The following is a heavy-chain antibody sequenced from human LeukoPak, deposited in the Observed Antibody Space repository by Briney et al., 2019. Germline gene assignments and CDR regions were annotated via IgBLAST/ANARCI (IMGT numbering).Heavy chain of an antibody. J-gene: IGHJ6*03. CDR3: ARVYSNLRGEDYYYYYMDV. Sequence: ASVKVSCKASGYTFTSYAMNWVRQAPGQGLEWMGWINTNTGNPTYAQGFTGRFVFSLDTSVSTAYLQISSLKAEDTAVYYCARVYSNLRGEDYYYYYMDVWGKGTTVTVSS. CDR2: INTNTGNP. CDR1: GYTFTSYA. V-gene: IGHV7-4-1*02. D-gene: IGHD3-16*01.